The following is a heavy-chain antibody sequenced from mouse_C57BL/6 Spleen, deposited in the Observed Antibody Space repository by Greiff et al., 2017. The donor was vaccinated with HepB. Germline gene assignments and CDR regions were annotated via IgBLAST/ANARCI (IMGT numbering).Heavy chain of an antibody. CDR3: ARDEGLRPWFAY. CDR2: IYPGDGDT. V-gene: IGHV1-82*01. Sequence: VQGVESGPELVKPGASVKISCKASGYAFSSSWMNWVKQRPGKGLEWIGRIYPGDGDTNYNGKFKGKATLTADKSSSTAYMQLSSLTSEDSAVYFCARDEGLRPWFAYWGQGTLVTVSA. J-gene: IGHJ3*01. CDR1: GYAFSSSW. D-gene: IGHD2-4*01.